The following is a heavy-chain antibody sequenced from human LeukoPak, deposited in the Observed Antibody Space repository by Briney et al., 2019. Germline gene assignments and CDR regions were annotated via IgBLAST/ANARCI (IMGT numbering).Heavy chain of an antibody. V-gene: IGHV4-4*02. Sequence: SETLSLTCAVSGDSIRRDNWWSWVRQPPGKGLEWIGEIDHSGSTDYNMSLKSRVTISIDKSKNQFSLRLSSVTAADTAVYYCATVVAGATRFDYWGQGTLVTVSS. J-gene: IGHJ4*02. CDR2: IDHSGST. CDR1: GDSIRRDNW. CDR3: ATVVAGATRFDY. D-gene: IGHD1-26*01.